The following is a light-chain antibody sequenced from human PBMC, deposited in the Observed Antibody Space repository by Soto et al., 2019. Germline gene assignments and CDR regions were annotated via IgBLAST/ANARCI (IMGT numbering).Light chain of an antibody. Sequence: EIVMAQSPDTLSLSPGERATLSVTSSQSVCINLAWYQQKPGQAPRILIYGASTRATGVPARFSGSGSGTEFTLTISSLQSEDFAVYFCQTVDKWPLFGQGTRLEIK. CDR2: GAS. V-gene: IGKV3-15*01. CDR3: QTVDKWPL. J-gene: IGKJ5*01. CDR1: QSVCIN.